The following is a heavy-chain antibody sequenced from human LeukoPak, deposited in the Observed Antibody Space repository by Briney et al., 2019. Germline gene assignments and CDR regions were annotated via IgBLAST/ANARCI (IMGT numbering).Heavy chain of an antibody. J-gene: IGHJ5*02. D-gene: IGHD3-10*01. CDR3: ARVAWPYYYGSGSYKDWLDP. Sequence: ASVKVSCKASGYTFTGYYMHWVRQAPGQGLEWMGWINPNSGGTNYAQKFQGRVTMTRDTSISTAYMELSRLRSDDTAVYYCARVAWPYYYGSGSYKDWLDPWGQGTLVTVSS. V-gene: IGHV1-2*02. CDR2: INPNSGGT. CDR1: GYTFTGYY.